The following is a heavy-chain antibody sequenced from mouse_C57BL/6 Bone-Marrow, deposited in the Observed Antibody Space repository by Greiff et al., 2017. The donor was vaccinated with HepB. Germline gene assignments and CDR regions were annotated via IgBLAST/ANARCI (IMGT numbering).Heavy chain of an antibody. CDR1: GFSLTSYG. CDR3: ARHEGIYYDYDEGNLAY. CDR2: IWSDGST. V-gene: IGHV2-6-1*01. J-gene: IGHJ3*01. Sequence: VQLQQSGPGLVAPSQSLSITCTVSGFSLTSYGVHWVRQPPGKGLEWLVVIWSDGSTTYNSALKSRLSISKDNSKSQVFLKMNSLQTDDTAMYYCARHEGIYYDYDEGNLAYWGQGTLVTVSA. D-gene: IGHD2-4*01.